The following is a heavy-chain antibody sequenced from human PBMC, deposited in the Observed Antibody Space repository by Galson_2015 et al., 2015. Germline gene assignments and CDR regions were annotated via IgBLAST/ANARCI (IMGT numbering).Heavy chain of an antibody. Sequence: SVKVSCKASGYTLTSYDINWVRQATGQGLEWMGWMNPNSGNTGYAQKFQGRVTMTRNTSISTAYMELSSLRFEDTAVYYCARDNWNYVNWFDPWGQGTLVTVSS. J-gene: IGHJ5*02. CDR2: MNPNSGNT. D-gene: IGHD1-7*01. V-gene: IGHV1-8*01. CDR3: ARDNWNYVNWFDP. CDR1: GYTLTSYD.